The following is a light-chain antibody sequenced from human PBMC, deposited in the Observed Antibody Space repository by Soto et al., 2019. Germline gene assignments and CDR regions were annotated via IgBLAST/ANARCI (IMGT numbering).Light chain of an antibody. Sequence: EIVLTQFPVALSVSPGERATLSCRVSQNVTNKLNWYRQKPGQAPRLLIYGASTRATGLPARFSGSGSETEFTLTISSLQSEDFAVYYCQEYHNWPFVTFGGGTKVETK. J-gene: IGKJ4*01. CDR2: GAS. CDR1: QNVTNK. CDR3: QEYHNWPFVT. V-gene: IGKV3-15*01.